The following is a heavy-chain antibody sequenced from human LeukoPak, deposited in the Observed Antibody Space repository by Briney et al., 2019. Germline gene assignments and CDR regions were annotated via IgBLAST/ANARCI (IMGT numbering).Heavy chain of an antibody. CDR2: IYTNGNT. D-gene: IGHD6-13*01. J-gene: IGHJ4*02. V-gene: IGHV4-61*02. CDR3: ARGDSSSWYEVCFDY. CDR1: GGSISSGIYY. Sequence: SQTLSLTCTVSGGSISSGIYYWSWIRQPAGEGLEWIGRIYTNGNTNYHPSLKSRVTISVDTSKHQFSLNLTSVTASDTAVYYCARGDSSSWYEVCFDYWGQGTLVTVSS.